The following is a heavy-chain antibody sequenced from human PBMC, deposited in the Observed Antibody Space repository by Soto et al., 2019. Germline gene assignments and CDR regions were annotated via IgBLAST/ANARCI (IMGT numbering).Heavy chain of an antibody. Sequence: QARLVQSGAEVKKPGASVNVSCKASGYAYVTYAITWVRQRPGQGLEWMGWISTLNGNPNYAQHFQGRVTMTTGTSTRIDHLELMSLLSGETAVYDYARRVQWWLSAAYGMHVLGQGTTVTV. J-gene: IGHJ6*02. V-gene: IGHV1-18*01. CDR3: ARRVQWWLSAAYGMHV. CDR1: GYAYVTYA. CDR2: ISTLNGNP. D-gene: IGHD2-15*01.